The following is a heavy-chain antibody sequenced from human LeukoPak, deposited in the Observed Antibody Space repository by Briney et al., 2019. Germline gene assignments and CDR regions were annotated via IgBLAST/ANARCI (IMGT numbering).Heavy chain of an antibody. CDR3: ARSNTGYYFDY. CDR1: GFTFSSYA. D-gene: IGHD3-9*01. CDR2: ISYDGSNK. V-gene: IGHV3-30*04. Sequence: GGSLRLSCAASGFTFSSYAMHWVRQAPGKGLEWVAVISYDGSNKYYADSVKGRFTISRDNSKNTLYLQMHSLRAEDTAVYSCARSNTGYYFDYWGQGTLVTVSS. J-gene: IGHJ4*02.